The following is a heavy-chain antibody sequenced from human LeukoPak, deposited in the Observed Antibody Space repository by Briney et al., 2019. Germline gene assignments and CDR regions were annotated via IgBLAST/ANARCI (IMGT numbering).Heavy chain of an antibody. CDR3: ARGRPPAATCDY. D-gene: IGHD2-2*01. CDR2: INHSGST. J-gene: IGHJ4*02. Sequence: SETLSLTCAVYGGSFSGYYWSWIRQPPGKGLEWIGEINHSGSTNYNPSLKSRVTISVDTSKNQFSLKLSSVTAADTAVYYCARGRPPAATCDYWGQGTLVTVSS. V-gene: IGHV4-34*01. CDR1: GGSFSGYY.